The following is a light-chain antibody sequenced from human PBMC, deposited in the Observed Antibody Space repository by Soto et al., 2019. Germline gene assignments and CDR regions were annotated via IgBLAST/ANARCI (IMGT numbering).Light chain of an antibody. CDR2: KAS. J-gene: IGKJ1*01. CDR1: QSISSW. V-gene: IGKV1-5*03. CDR3: QQYNSYSPWT. Sequence: DIQMTQSPSTLSASVGDRVTITCRASQSISSWLAWYQQKPGTAPRLLIYKASSLESGVPSRFSGSGSETEFTLTISSLQPDDFATYYCQQYNSYSPWTFGQGTKVEIK.